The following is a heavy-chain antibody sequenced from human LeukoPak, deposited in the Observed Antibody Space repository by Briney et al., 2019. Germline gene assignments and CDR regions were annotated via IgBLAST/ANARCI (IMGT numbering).Heavy chain of an antibody. CDR2: IYTSGST. V-gene: IGHV4-4*07. D-gene: IGHD5-18*01. J-gene: IGHJ4*02. CDR1: GGSISSYY. Sequence: PSETLSLTCTVSGGSISSYYWSWIRQPAGKGLEWIGRIYTSGSTNYNSSLKSRVTMSVDTSKNQFSLKLSSVTAADTAVYYCARDTAMAPDYYFDYWGQGTLVTVSS. CDR3: ARDTAMAPDYYFDY.